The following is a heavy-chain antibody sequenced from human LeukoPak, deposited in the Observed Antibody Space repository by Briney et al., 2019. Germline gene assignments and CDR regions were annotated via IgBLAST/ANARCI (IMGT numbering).Heavy chain of an antibody. CDR1: GYSISSDYY. Sequence: SETLSLTCTVSGYSISSDYYWGWVRQPPGKGLEWIGSTHHRGSTYYKSSLKSRVTISVDTSKNQLSLTLSSVTAADTAVYYCARVGMARGHSKHFDYWGQGTLVTVSS. CDR3: ARVGMARGHSKHFDY. D-gene: IGHD3-10*01. J-gene: IGHJ4*02. CDR2: THHRGST. V-gene: IGHV4-38-2*02.